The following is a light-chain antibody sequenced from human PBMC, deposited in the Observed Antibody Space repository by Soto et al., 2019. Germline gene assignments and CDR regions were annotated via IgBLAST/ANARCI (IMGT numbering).Light chain of an antibody. J-gene: IGLJ1*01. CDR3: SSYASSSSYV. CDR1: SSDVGGYNH. CDR2: EVT. V-gene: IGLV2-14*01. Sequence: QSALTQPASVSGSPGQSITISCTGTSSDVGGYNHVSWYQIHPGKAPKLIIYEVTSRPSGVSYRFSGSKSGNSASLTISGLQAEDEVDYYCSSYASSSSYVFGGGTKLTVL.